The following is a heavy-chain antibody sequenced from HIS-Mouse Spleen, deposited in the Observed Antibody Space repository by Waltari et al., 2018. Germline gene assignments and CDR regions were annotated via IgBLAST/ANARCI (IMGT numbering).Heavy chain of an antibody. J-gene: IGHJ2*01. CDR1: GGSISSSSYY. CDR2: IYYTGRP. V-gene: IGHV4-39*07. D-gene: IGHD6-13*01. CDR3: AREIPYSSSWYDWYFDL. Sequence: QLQLQESGPGLVKPSETLSLTCTVSGGSISSSSYYWGWIPQPPGKGLEWIGSIYYTGRPYYKPSLKSRVTIAVDTSKNQFSLKLSSVTAADTAVYYCAREIPYSSSWYDWYFDLWGRGTLVTVSS.